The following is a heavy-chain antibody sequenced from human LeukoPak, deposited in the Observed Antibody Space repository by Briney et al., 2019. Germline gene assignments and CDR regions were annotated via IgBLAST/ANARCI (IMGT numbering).Heavy chain of an antibody. CDR3: ARDGDSSGYYQPFDY. CDR2: IKQDGSEK. CDR1: GFTFSSYW. Sequence: SGGSLRLSCAASGFTFSSYWMSWVRQAPGKWLEWVANIKQDGSEKYYVDSVKGRFTISRDNAKNSLCLQMNSLRAKDTAVYYCARDGDSSGYYQPFDYWGQGTLVTVSS. D-gene: IGHD3-22*01. J-gene: IGHJ4*02. V-gene: IGHV3-7*01.